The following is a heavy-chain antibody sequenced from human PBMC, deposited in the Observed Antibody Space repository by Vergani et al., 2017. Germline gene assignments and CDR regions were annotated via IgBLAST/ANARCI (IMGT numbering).Heavy chain of an antibody. V-gene: IGHV3-30-3*01. D-gene: IGHD1-26*01. CDR1: GFTFSSYA. CDR2: ISYDGSNK. J-gene: IGHJ6*03. Sequence: QVQLVESGGGVVQPGRSLRLSCAASGFTFSSYAMHWVRQAPGKGLEWVAVISYDGSNKYYADSVKGRFTISRDNAKNSLYLQMNSLRAEDTAVYYCAKPPHSGSYYMDVWGKGTTVTVSS. CDR3: AKPPHSGSYYMDV.